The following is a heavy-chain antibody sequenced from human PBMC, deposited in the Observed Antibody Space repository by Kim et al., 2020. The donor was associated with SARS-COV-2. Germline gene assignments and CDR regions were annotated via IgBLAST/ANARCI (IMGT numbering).Heavy chain of an antibody. J-gene: IGHJ3*02. Sequence: SETLSLTCTVSGGSISSGDYYWIWIRQPPGKGLEWIGYIYYSGSTYYNPTLKSRVTISVDTSKNQFSLKLSSVTAADTAVYYCARESMGVPSAIFKDAFDIWGQGTMVTVSS. CDR3: ARESMGVPSAIFKDAFDI. CDR2: IYYSGST. V-gene: IGHV4-30-4*01. CDR1: GGSISSGDYY. D-gene: IGHD2-2*01.